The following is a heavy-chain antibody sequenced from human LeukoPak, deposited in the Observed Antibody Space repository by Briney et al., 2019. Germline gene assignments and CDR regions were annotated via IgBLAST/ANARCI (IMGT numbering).Heavy chain of an antibody. V-gene: IGHV3-48*03. CDR3: ARTKEMASISYFDS. CDR1: GFTFSSNA. D-gene: IGHD5-24*01. Sequence: GGSLRLSCAASGFTFSSNAMSWVRQAPGKGLEWVSYIDSSGSNIHYADSVKGRFTISRDNAKNSLYLQMNSLRAEDTAVYYCARTKEMASISYFDSWGQGTLVTVSS. CDR2: IDSSGSNI. J-gene: IGHJ4*02.